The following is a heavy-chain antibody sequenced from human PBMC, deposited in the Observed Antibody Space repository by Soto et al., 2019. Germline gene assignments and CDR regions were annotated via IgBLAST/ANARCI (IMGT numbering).Heavy chain of an antibody. CDR3: ARGIAASRRDWIDP. V-gene: IGHV6-1*01. CDR2: TYYRSKWYN. Sequence: PSQTLSLTCAISGDSVSSNSAAWNWIRQSPSRGLEWLGRTYYRSKWYNDYALSVRSRITINPDTSKNQFSLQLNSVTPEDTAVYYWARGIAASRRDWIDPWGQGTLVTVSS. J-gene: IGHJ5*02. D-gene: IGHD6-6*01. CDR1: GDSVSSNSAA.